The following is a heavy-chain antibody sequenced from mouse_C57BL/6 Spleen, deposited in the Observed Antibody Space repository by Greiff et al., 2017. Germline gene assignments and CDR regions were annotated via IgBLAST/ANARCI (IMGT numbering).Heavy chain of an antibody. J-gene: IGHJ2*01. CDR1: GYTFTSYG. Sequence: VQLQQSGAELARPGASVKLSCKASGYTFTSYGISWVKQRTGQGLEWIGEIYPRSGNTYYNEKFKGKATLTADKSSSTAYMELRSRTSEDSAVYFCARREDCDFFFDYWGQGTTLTVSS. CDR2: IYPRSGNT. V-gene: IGHV1-81*01. D-gene: IGHD2-4*01. CDR3: ARREDCDFFFDY.